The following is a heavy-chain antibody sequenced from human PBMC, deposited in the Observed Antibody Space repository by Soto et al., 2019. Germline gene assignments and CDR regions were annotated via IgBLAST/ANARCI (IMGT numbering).Heavy chain of an antibody. CDR1: GGSISSGDYY. D-gene: IGHD5-18*01. Sequence: QVQLQESGPGLVKPSQTLSLTCTVSGGSISSGDYYWSWIRQPPGKGLEWIGYIYYSGSTYYNPSLKSRVTISVDTSKNQLSLKLSSVTAADTAVYYCARSRYVDTAMVEFDYWGQGTLVTVSS. J-gene: IGHJ4*02. V-gene: IGHV4-30-4*01. CDR3: ARSRYVDTAMVEFDY. CDR2: IYYSGST.